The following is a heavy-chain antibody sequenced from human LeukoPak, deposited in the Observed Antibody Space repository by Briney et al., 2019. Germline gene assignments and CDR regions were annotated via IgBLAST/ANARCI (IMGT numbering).Heavy chain of an antibody. CDR1: GFTFDDYA. D-gene: IGHD5-12*01. Sequence: GGSLRLSCAASGFTFDDYAMHWVRQAPGKGLEWVSGISWNSGSIGYADSVKGRFTISRDNAKNSLYLQMNSLRAEDTALYYCAKEYSGYYAGFDYWGQGTLVTVSS. CDR2: ISWNSGSI. J-gene: IGHJ4*02. CDR3: AKEYSGYYAGFDY. V-gene: IGHV3-9*01.